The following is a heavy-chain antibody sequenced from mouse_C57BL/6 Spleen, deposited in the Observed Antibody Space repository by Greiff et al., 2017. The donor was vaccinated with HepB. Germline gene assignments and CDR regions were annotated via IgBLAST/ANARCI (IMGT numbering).Heavy chain of an antibody. CDR1: GYTFTDYY. CDR2: IYPGSGNT. D-gene: IGHD2-13*01. CDR3: ARRDGDYVRAMDY. J-gene: IGHJ4*01. V-gene: IGHV1-76*01. Sequence: VQLQQSGAELVRPGASVKLSCKASGYTFTDYYINWVKQRPGQGLEWIARIYPGSGNTYYNEKFKGKATLTAEKSSSTAYMQLSSLTSEDSAVYFCARRDGDYVRAMDYWGQGTSVTVSS.